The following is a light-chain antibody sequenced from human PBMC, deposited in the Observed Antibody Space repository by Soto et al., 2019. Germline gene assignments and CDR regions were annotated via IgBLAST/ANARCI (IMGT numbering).Light chain of an antibody. Sequence: PGGIATLSCKASQSLRSTSLAWYQQKPGQAPRLLISGASTRAADIPDRFSGSGSGTDFTLTIGRLEPEDLAVYYCQQYDSSPRTFGQGTKVDIK. CDR1: QSLRSTS. CDR3: QQYDSSPRT. V-gene: IGKV3-20*01. J-gene: IGKJ1*01. CDR2: GAS.